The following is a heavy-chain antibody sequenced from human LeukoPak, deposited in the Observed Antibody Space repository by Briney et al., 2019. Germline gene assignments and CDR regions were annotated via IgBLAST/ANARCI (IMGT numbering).Heavy chain of an antibody. D-gene: IGHD2-15*01. J-gene: IGHJ4*02. Sequence: GGSLRLSCAASGFSFNSYNANWVRQAPGKGLEWVSYISSTDTIYYADSVKGRFTISRDNSKNTLCLQMNSLRVEDTAVYYCAREGDCSGGSCYSRPYHFDYWGQGSLVTVSS. CDR2: ISSTDTI. V-gene: IGHV3-48*01. CDR1: GFSFNSYN. CDR3: AREGDCSGGSCYSRPYHFDY.